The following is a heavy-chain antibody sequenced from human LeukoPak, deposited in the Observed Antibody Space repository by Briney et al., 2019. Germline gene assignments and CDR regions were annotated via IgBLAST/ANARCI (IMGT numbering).Heavy chain of an antibody. CDR2: IYYSGIT. CDR3: ARWEASRVAFYI. CDR1: GGSISTHY. D-gene: IGHD1-26*01. V-gene: IGHV4-59*11. J-gene: IGHJ3*02. Sequence: SETLSLTCTVSGGSISTHYWSWIRQPPGRGLEWIGYIYYSGITDYSPSLKSRVTISIDTSKKQFSLKLSSVTAADTAVYYCARWEASRVAFYIWGQGTLVTVSS.